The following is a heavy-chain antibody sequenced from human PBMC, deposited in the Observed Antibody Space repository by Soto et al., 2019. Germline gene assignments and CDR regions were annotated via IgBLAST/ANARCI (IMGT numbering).Heavy chain of an antibody. J-gene: IGHJ4*02. CDR1: GFTFSSYA. D-gene: IGHD3-22*01. V-gene: IGHV3-30-3*01. CDR2: ISYDGSNK. Sequence: LRLSCAASGFTFSSYAMHWVRQAPGKGLEWVAVISYDGSNKYYADSVKGRFTISRDNSKNTLYLQMNSLRAEDTAVYYCAREVLGDSSGYYKSIDFRGQRXLLTVSS. CDR3: AREVLGDSSGYYKSIDF.